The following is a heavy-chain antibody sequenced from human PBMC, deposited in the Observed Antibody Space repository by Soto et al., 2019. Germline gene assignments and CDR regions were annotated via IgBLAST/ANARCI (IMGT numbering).Heavy chain of an antibody. CDR3: EREHYGNSAWFDP. CDR2: MNPNSGNT. Sequence: QVQLVQSGAEVKKPGASVKVSCKASGYTFPSYDINWVRQATGQGLEWMGWMNPNSGNTGYAQKFQGRVTMTRNTSISTAYMELRSLRSEATAVYYCEREHYGNSAWFDPWGQGALVTVSS. J-gene: IGHJ5*02. D-gene: IGHD3-10*01. V-gene: IGHV1-8*01. CDR1: GYTFPSYD.